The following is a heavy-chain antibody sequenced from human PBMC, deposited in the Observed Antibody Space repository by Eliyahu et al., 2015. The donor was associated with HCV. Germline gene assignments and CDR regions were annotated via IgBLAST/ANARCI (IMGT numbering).Heavy chain of an antibody. CDR2: IYYGGNR. V-gene: IGHV4-31*03. CDR3: VRGSPPDIALAS. Sequence: QVQLQESGPGLVKPSQTLSLTCTVSGASISSGGYYWGWIRQHPGKGLEWIGYIYYGGNRYYNPTLQSRVTISVDTSKNQFSLRLTSLTVADTAVYYCVRGSPPDIALASWGQGTLVTVSS. D-gene: IGHD1-14*01. J-gene: IGHJ4*02. CDR1: GASISSGGYY.